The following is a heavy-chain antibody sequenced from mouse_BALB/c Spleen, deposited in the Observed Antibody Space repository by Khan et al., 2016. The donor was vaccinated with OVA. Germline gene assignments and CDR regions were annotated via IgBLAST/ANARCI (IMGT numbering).Heavy chain of an antibody. J-gene: IGHJ1*01. CDR1: GFSLTNYD. D-gene: IGHD1-1*01. V-gene: IGHV2-9-2*01. Sequence: QVQLKESGPGLVAPSQSLSITCTVSGFSLTNYDISWIRQPPGKGLEWLGVIWTGGGTNYNSDFMSRLSISKDNTKRQVFLKMNSLRTDDTAIYYCVRGGNYDGSFDWYFDVWGQGTTVSVSS. CDR3: VRGGNYDGSFDWYFDV. CDR2: IWTGGGT.